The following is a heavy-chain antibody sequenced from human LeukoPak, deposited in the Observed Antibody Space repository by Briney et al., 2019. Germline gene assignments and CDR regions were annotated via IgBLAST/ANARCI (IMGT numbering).Heavy chain of an antibody. D-gene: IGHD6-13*01. J-gene: IGHJ4*02. V-gene: IGHV3-21*01. CDR2: ISSSSSYI. Sequence: PGGSLRLSCAASGFTFSSYSMNWVRQAPGKGLEWVSSISSSSSYIYYADSVKGRFTISRDNAKSSLYLQMNSLRAEDTAAYYCARVAAAAGTNVYSGQGTLVTVSS. CDR3: ARVAAAAGTNVY. CDR1: GFTFSSYS.